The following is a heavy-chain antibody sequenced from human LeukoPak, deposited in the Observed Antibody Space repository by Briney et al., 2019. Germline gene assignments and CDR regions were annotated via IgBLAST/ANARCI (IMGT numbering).Heavy chain of an antibody. D-gene: IGHD4-17*01. J-gene: IGHJ4*02. CDR3: ARVRNYGDYKRDY. CDR1: GYTFTSFY. Sequence: ASVKVSCKASGYTFTSFYIHWVRQAPGQGLEWMGVIYPSGGSSTYAQKFQDRVTMTSDTSTSTLYMELSSLRSEDTAVYYCARVRNYGDYKRDYWGQGTLVTVSS. CDR2: IYPSGGSS. V-gene: IGHV1-46*01.